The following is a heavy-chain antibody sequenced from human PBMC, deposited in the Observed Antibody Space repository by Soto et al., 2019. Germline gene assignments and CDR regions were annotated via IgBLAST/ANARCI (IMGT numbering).Heavy chain of an antibody. CDR2: LFNSGRT. Sequence: QVHLQESGPGLVKPSETLSLTCNVSGGSITNFYWSWIRQPPGKGLEWLGWLFNSGRTNDNPSLRSRVTMSVDTSKNHFSLHLTSVTAADTAVYFCARSPGLGNWFDPWGQGTLVTVSS. CDR3: ARSPGLGNWFDP. V-gene: IGHV4-59*01. D-gene: IGHD6-19*01. J-gene: IGHJ5*02. CDR1: GGSITNFY.